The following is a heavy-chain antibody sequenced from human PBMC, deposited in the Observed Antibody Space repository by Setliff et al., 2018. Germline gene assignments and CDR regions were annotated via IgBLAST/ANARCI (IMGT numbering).Heavy chain of an antibody. V-gene: IGHV3-48*01. CDR3: ARGRPDYYYYMDV. CDR2: IRSFSSAI. D-gene: IGHD6-6*01. CDR1: GFNFNIYS. Sequence: GGSLRLSCATSGFNFNIYSLSWVRQAPGTGLEWVSFIRSFSSAIYYADSVKGRFTISRDDAKNSLYLQMSSLRAEDTAVYYCARGRPDYYYYMDVWGKGTTVTVSS. J-gene: IGHJ6*03.